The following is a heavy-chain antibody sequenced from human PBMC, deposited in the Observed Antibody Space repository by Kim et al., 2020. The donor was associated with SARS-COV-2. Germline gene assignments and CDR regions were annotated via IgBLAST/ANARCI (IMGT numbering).Heavy chain of an antibody. CDR2: ISYDGSNK. V-gene: IGHV3-30-3*01. D-gene: IGHD3-22*01. Sequence: GGSLRLSCAASGFTFSSYAMHWVRQAPGKGLEWVAVISYDGSNKYYADSVKGRFTISRDNSKNTLYLQMNSLRAEDTAVYYCARDQGSMIVVVIGGMDVWGQGTTVTVSS. CDR3: ARDQGSMIVVVIGGMDV. J-gene: IGHJ6*02. CDR1: GFTFSSYA.